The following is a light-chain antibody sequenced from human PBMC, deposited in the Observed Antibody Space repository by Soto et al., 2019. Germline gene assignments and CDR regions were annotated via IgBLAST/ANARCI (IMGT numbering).Light chain of an antibody. V-gene: IGLV2-11*01. CDR2: DVS. CDR1: SSDVAIYNY. CDR3: CSYAGSYTSARKV. Sequence: QSVLTQPRSVSGSPGQSVTISCTGTSSDVAIYNYISWYQQHPGEAPKLMIHDVSERPSGVPDRFSGSKSGNTASLTISGLQAEDEADYYCCSYAGSYTSARKVFGTGTKVTVL. J-gene: IGLJ1*01.